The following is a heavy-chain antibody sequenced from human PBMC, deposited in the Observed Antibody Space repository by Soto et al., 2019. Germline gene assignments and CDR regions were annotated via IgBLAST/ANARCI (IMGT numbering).Heavy chain of an antibody. V-gene: IGHV1-69*01. J-gene: IGHJ6*02. CDR2: IIPISDTT. Sequence: QVQLVQSGAEVKKPGSSVKVSCKASGGTFSSYAISWVRQAPGQGLEWMGGIIPISDTTHYAQKFQGRVTITADESTSTADMELRSLRSEDTAGYSCARSQGSSTSLEIYYSYYYGMDVWGQWTKVTVSS. CDR3: ARSQGSSTSLEIYYSYYYGMDV. CDR1: GGTFSSYA. D-gene: IGHD2-2*01.